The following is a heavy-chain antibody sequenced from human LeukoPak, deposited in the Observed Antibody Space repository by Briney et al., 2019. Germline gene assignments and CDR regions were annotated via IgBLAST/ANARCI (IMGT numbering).Heavy chain of an antibody. V-gene: IGHV4-34*01. J-gene: IGHJ3*02. CDR1: GGSFSGYY. CDR3: ARARPGGWLQLPEAFDI. D-gene: IGHD5-24*01. Sequence: PSETLSLTCAVYGGSFSGYYWSWIRQPPGKGLEWIGEINHSGSTNYNPSLKSRVTISVDTSKNQFSLKLTPVTAADTAVYYCARARPGGWLQLPEAFDIWGQGTMVTVSS. CDR2: INHSGST.